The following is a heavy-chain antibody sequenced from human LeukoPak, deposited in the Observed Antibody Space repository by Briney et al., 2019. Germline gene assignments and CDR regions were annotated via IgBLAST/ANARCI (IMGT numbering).Heavy chain of an antibody. CDR3: VRQPSATAAFDI. CDR2: IYYNGNT. Sequence: SETLSLTCDVSGGSISSYYWSWIRQPPGKGLEWIAYIYYNGNTNYNPSFKGRVTISVDMSKNQFSLKLTSVAAADTAIYCVRQPSATAAFDIRGQGTMVTVSS. J-gene: IGHJ3*02. D-gene: IGHD5-18*01. CDR1: GGSISSYY. V-gene: IGHV4-59*08.